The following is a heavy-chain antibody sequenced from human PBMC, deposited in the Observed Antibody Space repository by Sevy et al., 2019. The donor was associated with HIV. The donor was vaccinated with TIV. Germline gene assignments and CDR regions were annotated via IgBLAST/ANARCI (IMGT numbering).Heavy chain of an antibody. CDR2: LYYSVST. CDR1: GGSISSYY. D-gene: IGHD1-26*01. CDR3: ARHGKEDWFDP. Sequence: SETLSLTCTVSGGSISSYYWSWIRRPPGKGLEWIGYLYYSVSTNYNPSLKSRVTISVDTSKNQFSLKLSSVTAADTAVYYCARHGKEDWFDPWGQGTLVTVSS. V-gene: IGHV4-59*08. J-gene: IGHJ5*02.